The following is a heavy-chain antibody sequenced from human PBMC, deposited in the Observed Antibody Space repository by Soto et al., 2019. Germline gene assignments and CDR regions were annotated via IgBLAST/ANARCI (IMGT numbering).Heavy chain of an antibody. CDR2: INHSGST. V-gene: IGHV4-34*01. D-gene: IGHD5-18*01. CDR3: ATPRMATAYFDY. J-gene: IGHJ4*02. CDR1: GGSFSGYY. Sequence: SETLSLTGAVYGGSFSGYYWGRIRQPPGKGLAWIGEINHSGSTNYNPSLKSRVTISVDTSKNQFSLKLSSVTAADTAVYCCATPRMATAYFDYWGQGTRVTVSS.